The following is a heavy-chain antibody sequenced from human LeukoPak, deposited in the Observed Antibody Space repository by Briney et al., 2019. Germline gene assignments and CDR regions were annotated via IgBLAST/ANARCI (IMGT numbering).Heavy chain of an antibody. Sequence: SGTLSLTCSVSGGSISSGDYLWTWIRQPPGKGLEYIGYIYYSGTTYYNPSLKSRTTMSVDMSANQFSLRLTSVSAADTAVYYCTRAYWIGFHFDSWGQGILVSVSS. J-gene: IGHJ4*02. V-gene: IGHV4-30-4*01. CDR2: IYYSGTT. D-gene: IGHD3-3*01. CDR3: TRAYWIGFHFDS. CDR1: GGSISSGDYL.